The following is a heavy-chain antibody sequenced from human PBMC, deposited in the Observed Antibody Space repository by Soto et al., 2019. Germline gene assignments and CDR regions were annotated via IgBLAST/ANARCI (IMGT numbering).Heavy chain of an antibody. Sequence: QVQLVESGGGVVQPGRSLRLSCAASGFTFSSYGMHWVRQAPGKGLEWVAVISYDGSNKYYADSVKGRFTISRDNSKNTLYLQMNSLRAEDTAVYYCAKDIGIAVARAYFDYWGQGTLVTVSS. V-gene: IGHV3-30*18. D-gene: IGHD6-19*01. CDR2: ISYDGSNK. J-gene: IGHJ4*02. CDR3: AKDIGIAVARAYFDY. CDR1: GFTFSSYG.